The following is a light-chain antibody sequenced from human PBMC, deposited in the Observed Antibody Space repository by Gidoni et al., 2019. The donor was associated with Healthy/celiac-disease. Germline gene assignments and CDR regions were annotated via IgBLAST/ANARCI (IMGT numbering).Light chain of an antibody. J-gene: IGKJ4*01. Sequence: DIQLTQSPSSLSASVGDRVTITCRASKSISSYLNWYQQKPGKAPKLLIYAASSLQSGVPSRFSGSGSGTDFTLTISSLQPEDFATYYCQQSHSTPPAFGGGTKVEIK. V-gene: IGKV1-39*01. CDR1: KSISSY. CDR3: QQSHSTPPA. CDR2: AAS.